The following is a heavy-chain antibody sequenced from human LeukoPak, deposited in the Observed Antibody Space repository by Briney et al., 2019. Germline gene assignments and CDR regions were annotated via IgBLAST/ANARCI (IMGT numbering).Heavy chain of an antibody. D-gene: IGHD3-9*01. CDR3: ARGPTFYDILTGYYKHQYFQH. CDR1: GGSFSGYY. CDR2: INHSGST. J-gene: IGHJ1*01. Sequence: SETLSLTCAVYGGSFSGYYWSWFRQPPGKGLEWIGEINHSGSTNYNPSLKSRVTISVDTSKNQFSLKLSSVTAADTAVYYCARGPTFYDILTGYYKHQYFQHWGQGTLVTVSS. V-gene: IGHV4-34*01.